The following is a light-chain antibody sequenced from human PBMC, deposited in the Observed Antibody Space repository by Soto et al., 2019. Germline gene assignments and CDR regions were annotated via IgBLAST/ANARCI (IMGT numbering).Light chain of an antibody. CDR2: EVS. CDR1: SSDIGGYKS. V-gene: IGLV2-8*01. CDR3: SSYAGSNNVV. J-gene: IGLJ2*01. Sequence: QSALTQPPTASGSPGQSVTFSCTGTSSDIGGYKSVSWYQQHPGKAPKLMIYEVSKRPSGVPDRFSGSKSGNTASLTISGLQAEDEADYYCSSYAGSNNVVFGGGTKLTVL.